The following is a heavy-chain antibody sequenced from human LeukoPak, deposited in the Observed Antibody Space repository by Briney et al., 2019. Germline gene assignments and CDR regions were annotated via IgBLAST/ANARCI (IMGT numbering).Heavy chain of an antibody. CDR2: ISYDGSNK. J-gene: IGHJ4*02. Sequence: GGSLRLSCAASGFTFSSYAMHWVRQAPGRGLEWVAVISYDGSNKYYADSVKGRFTISRDNSKNTLYLQMNSLRAEDTAVYYCARGYSSSWYYFDYWGQGTLVTVSS. V-gene: IGHV3-30*04. CDR3: ARGYSSSWYYFDY. CDR1: GFTFSSYA. D-gene: IGHD6-13*01.